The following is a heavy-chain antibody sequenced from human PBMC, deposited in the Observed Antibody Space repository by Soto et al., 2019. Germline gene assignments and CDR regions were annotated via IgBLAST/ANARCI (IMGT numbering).Heavy chain of an antibody. J-gene: IGHJ5*02. CDR3: AHIRDLTTFGA. Sequence: QITLKESGPTLVKPTQTLTLTCTFSGFSLSTSGVGVGWIRQPPGKALEWPALIYWDEDKSYSPSLKSRLTIPKDTSKNQVVLTMTNMDPVDTATYYCAHIRDLTTFGAWGQGTLVTVSS. V-gene: IGHV2-5*02. CDR1: GFSLSTSGVG. D-gene: IGHD3-16*01. CDR2: IYWDEDK.